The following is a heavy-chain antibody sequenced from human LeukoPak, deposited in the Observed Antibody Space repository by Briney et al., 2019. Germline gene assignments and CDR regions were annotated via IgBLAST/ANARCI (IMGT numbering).Heavy chain of an antibody. CDR2: IYYSGST. Sequence: SETLSLTCTVSGGSISSYYWSWIRQPPGKGLEWIGYIYYSGSTNYNPSLKSRVTISVDTSKNQFSLRLSSVTATDTAVYYCARLSPGRFLEWLTLDYWGQGTLVTVSS. CDR3: ARLSPGRFLEWLTLDY. CDR1: GGSISSYY. J-gene: IGHJ4*02. D-gene: IGHD3-3*01. V-gene: IGHV4-59*08.